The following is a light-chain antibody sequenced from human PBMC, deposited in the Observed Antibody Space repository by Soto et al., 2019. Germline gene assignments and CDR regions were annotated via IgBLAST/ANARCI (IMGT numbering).Light chain of an antibody. J-gene: IGKJ2*01. CDR1: QSVSSSY. CDR2: DAS. Sequence: EIVLTQSPGTLSLSPGERATLSCRASQSVSSSYLAWYQQKPGQAPRLLIYDASSRATGIPDRFSGSGSGTDFTLTISRLEPEDCAVYYCQQYGSSLYTLGQGTKLEIK. CDR3: QQYGSSLYT. V-gene: IGKV3-20*01.